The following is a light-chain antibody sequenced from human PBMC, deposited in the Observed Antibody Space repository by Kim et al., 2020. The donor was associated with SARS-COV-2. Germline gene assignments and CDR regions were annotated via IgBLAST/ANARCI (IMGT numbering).Light chain of an antibody. J-gene: IGLJ1*01. V-gene: IGLV3-1*01. CDR2: QDN. CDR3: QAWDSSTFYV. CDR1: KLGDKY. Sequence: SYELTQPPSVSVSPRQTASITCSGDKLGDKYACWYQQKPGQSPVLVIYQDNKRPSGIPERFSGSNSGNTATLTISGTQAMDEADYYCQAWDSSTFYVFGTGTKVTVL.